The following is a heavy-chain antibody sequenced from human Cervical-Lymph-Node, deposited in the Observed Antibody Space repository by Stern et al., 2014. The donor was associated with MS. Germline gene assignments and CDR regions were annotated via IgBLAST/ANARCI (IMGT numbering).Heavy chain of an antibody. J-gene: IGHJ4*02. CDR1: GFTFTKAS. CDR2: IKSKTDGGTT. Sequence: EVQLVESGGGLVKPGGSIRLSCAASGFTFTKASMSWVRQAPGRGLEWVGRIKSKTDGGTTDYAAPVKGRVSISRDDSENTLYLQMNSLETEDTAVYYCTTYYYATSGTLVYGGQGTLVTVSA. CDR3: TTYYYATSGTLVY. D-gene: IGHD3-22*01. V-gene: IGHV3-15*01.